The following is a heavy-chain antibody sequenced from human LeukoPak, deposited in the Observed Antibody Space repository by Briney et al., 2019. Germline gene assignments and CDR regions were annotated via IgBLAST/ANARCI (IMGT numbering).Heavy chain of an antibody. CDR3: ARDNSVADYFDY. V-gene: IGHV3-33*01. J-gene: IGHJ4*02. D-gene: IGHD6-19*01. Sequence: GGSLRLSCAAYGFTFSSYGMHWDRQAPGKGLEWVAVIWYDGGNKYYADSVKGRFTISRDNSKNTLYLQMSSLRAEDTAVYYSARDNSVADYFDYWGQGTLVTVSS. CDR1: GFTFSSYG. CDR2: IWYDGGNK.